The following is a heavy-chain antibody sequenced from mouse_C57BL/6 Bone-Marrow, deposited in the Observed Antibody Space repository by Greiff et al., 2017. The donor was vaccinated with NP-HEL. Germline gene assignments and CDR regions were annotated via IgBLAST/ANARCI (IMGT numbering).Heavy chain of an antibody. J-gene: IGHJ4*01. CDR3: ARYRNTITTVVVPYAMDY. CDR1: GYTFTSYW. Sequence: QVQLQQSGAELVKPGASVKLSCKASGYTFTSYWMHWVKQRPGRGLEWIGRIDPNSGGTKYNEKFKSKATLTVDKPSSTAYMQLSSLTSEDSAVYYCARYRNTITTVVVPYAMDYWGQGTSVTVSS. D-gene: IGHD1-1*01. V-gene: IGHV1-72*01. CDR2: IDPNSGGT.